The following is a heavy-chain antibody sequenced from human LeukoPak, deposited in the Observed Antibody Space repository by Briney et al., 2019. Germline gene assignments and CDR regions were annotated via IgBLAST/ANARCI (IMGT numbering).Heavy chain of an antibody. Sequence: SETLSLTCTVSGGSISRYYWSWIRQPPGKGLEWIGYIYTSGSTNYNPSLKSRVTISVDTSKNQFSLKLSSVTAADTAVYYCARSPGADSSGYYGPYYYYYYMDVWGKGTTVTVSS. V-gene: IGHV4-4*09. CDR3: ARSPGADSSGYYGPYYYYYYMDV. CDR1: GGSISRYY. D-gene: IGHD3-22*01. J-gene: IGHJ6*03. CDR2: IYTSGST.